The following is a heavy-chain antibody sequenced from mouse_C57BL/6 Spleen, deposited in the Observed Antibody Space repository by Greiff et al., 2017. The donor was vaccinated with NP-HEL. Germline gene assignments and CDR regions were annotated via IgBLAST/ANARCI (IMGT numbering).Heavy chain of an antibody. D-gene: IGHD1-1*01. V-gene: IGHV1-9*01. Sequence: QVQLKESGAELMKPGASVKLSCKATGYTFTGYWIEWVKQRPGHGLEWIGEILPGSGSTNYNEKFKGKATFTADTSSNTAYMQLSSRTTEDSAIYYCARKYYYGSSPYWYFDVWGTGTTVTVSS. CDR3: ARKYYYGSSPYWYFDV. CDR2: ILPGSGST. J-gene: IGHJ1*03. CDR1: GYTFTGYW.